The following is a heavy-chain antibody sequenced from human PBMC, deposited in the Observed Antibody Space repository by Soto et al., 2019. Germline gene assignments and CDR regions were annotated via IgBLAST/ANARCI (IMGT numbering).Heavy chain of an antibody. CDR3: AREVEQWLEPRFDP. Sequence: SETLSLTCTVSGGSISSVGYYWSWIRQHPGKGLEWIGYIYYSGSTYYNPSLKSRVTISVDTSKNQFSLELSSVTAADTAVYYCAREVEQWLEPRFDPWGQGTLVTVSS. D-gene: IGHD6-19*01. CDR1: GGSISSVGYY. J-gene: IGHJ5*02. V-gene: IGHV4-31*03. CDR2: IYYSGST.